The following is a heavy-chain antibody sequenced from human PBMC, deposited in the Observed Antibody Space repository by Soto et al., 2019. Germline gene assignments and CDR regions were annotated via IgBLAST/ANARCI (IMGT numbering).Heavy chain of an antibody. CDR3: ARDQPIQGAAINYGMDV. J-gene: IGHJ6*02. Sequence: ASVKVSCKASGVTFTGYYIHWVRQAPGQGLEWMGWISAYNGNTNYAQKLQGRVTMTTDTSTSTAYMELRSLRSDDTAVYYCARDQPIQGAAINYGMDVWGQGTTVTVSS. V-gene: IGHV1-18*04. CDR1: GVTFTGYY. CDR2: ISAYNGNT. D-gene: IGHD6-25*01.